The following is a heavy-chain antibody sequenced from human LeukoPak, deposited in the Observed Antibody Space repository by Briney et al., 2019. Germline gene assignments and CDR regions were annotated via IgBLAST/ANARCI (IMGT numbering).Heavy chain of an antibody. D-gene: IGHD3-10*01. CDR3: ARALGEFDPSDYMDV. J-gene: IGHJ6*03. CDR2: IYTSGST. CDR1: GGSFSGYY. V-gene: IGHV4-59*10. Sequence: SETLSLTCAVYGGSFSGYYWSWIRQPAGKGLEWIGSIYTSGSTKYNVSLMSRVITLADTNKNKLSLLLSYVTAADTTVYYCARALGEFDPSDYMDVWGKGTTVTISS.